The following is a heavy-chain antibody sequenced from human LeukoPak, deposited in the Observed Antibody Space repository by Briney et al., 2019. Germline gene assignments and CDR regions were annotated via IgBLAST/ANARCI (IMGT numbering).Heavy chain of an antibody. V-gene: IGHV4-34*01. Sequence: LRLSCAASGFTFSNAWMSWVRQPPGKGLEWIGEINHSGSTNYNPSLKSRVTISVDTSKNQFSLKLSSVTAADTAVYYCARGSGIIVVVSFDYWGQGTLVTVSS. CDR3: ARGSGIIVVVSFDY. D-gene: IGHD3-22*01. CDR1: GFTFSNAW. CDR2: INHSGST. J-gene: IGHJ4*02.